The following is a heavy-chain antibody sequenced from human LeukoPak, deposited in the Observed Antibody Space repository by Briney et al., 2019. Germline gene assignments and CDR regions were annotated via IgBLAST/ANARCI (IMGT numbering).Heavy chain of an antibody. V-gene: IGHV4-38-2*02. CDR3: ARHLSNYDYYYYYMDV. CDR2: IYHSGST. J-gene: IGHJ6*03. Sequence: SETLSLTCTVSGYSISSGYYWGWIRQPPGKGLEWIGSIYHSGSTYYNPSLKSRVTRSVDTSKNQFSLKLSSVTAADTAVYYCARHLSNYDYYYYYMDVWGKGTTVTVSS. CDR1: GYSISSGYY. D-gene: IGHD1-26*01.